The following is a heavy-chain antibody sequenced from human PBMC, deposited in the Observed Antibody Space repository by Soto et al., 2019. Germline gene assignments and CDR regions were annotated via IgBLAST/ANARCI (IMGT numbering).Heavy chain of an antibody. Sequence: EVQLLESGGGLVQPGGSLRLSCAASGFTFSTYAMSWVRQAPGQGLEWVSSFTGCGGTTYYADSVKGRFTISSDNSENTVYLQMNSLRAEDTAVYYCAKDRGGSGYDNWFDSWGQGTRVTVAS. V-gene: IGHV3-23*01. CDR3: AKDRGGSGYDNWFDS. CDR2: FTGCGGTT. CDR1: GFTFSTYA. D-gene: IGHD5-12*01. J-gene: IGHJ5*01.